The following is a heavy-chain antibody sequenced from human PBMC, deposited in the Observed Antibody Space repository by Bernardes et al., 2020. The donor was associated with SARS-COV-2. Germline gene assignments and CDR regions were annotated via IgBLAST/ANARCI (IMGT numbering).Heavy chain of an antibody. CDR2: ISGDGRTT. Sequence: GGPLRLSCAASGFTFSSYWMHWVRQAPGKGLVWVSRISGDGRTTTYADSVKGRFTISRDNARNTLYLQMNSLRDEDTAVYYCVRGPSDGHGRFEYWGQGTLGTVSS. CDR1: GFTFSSYW. V-gene: IGHV3-74*01. CDR3: VRGPSDGHGRFEY. J-gene: IGHJ4*02.